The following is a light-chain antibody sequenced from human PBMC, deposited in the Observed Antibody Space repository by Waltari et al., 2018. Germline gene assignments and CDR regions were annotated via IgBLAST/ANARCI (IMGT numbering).Light chain of an antibody. CDR2: TNH. CDR3: QSYDSSLGGSV. V-gene: IGLV1-40*01. J-gene: IGLJ2*01. CDR1: SSNIGTGYD. Sequence: QSVLTQPPSVSGAPGQRVTISCTGSSSNIGTGYDVHWYKQLPGAAPKLLISTNHDRPSGVPDRFSASKSGTSASLAITGLQAEDEADYYCQSYDSSLGGSVFGGGTKLTVL.